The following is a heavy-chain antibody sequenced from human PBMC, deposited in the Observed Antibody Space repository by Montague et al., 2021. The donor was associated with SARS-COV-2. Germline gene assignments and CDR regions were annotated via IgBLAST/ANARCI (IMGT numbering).Heavy chain of an antibody. CDR2: TSSSSSYI. J-gene: IGHJ4*02. D-gene: IGHD6-19*01. CDR1: GFTFSSYS. CDR3: ARDRDSSGWFDY. V-gene: IGHV3-21*01. Sequence: SLRLSCAASGFTFSSYSMNWVRQAPGKGLEWVSSTSSSSSYIYYADSVKGRFTISRDNAKNSLYLQMNSLRAEDTAVYYCARDRDSSGWFDYWGQGTLVTVSS.